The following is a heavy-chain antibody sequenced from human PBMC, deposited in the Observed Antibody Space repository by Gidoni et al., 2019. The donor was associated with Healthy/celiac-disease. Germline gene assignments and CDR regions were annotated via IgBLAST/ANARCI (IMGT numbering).Heavy chain of an antibody. CDR3: GHGTAIDY. CDR2: ISWDGGST. V-gene: IGHV3-43*01. J-gene: IGHJ4*02. Sequence: EVQLVESGGVVVQHGGSLRLSGAASGFTFDDYTMHRVRQATGKGLEWVSLISWDGGSTYYADSVKGRFTISRDNSKNSLYLQMNSLRTEDTALYYCGHGTAIDYWGQGTLVTVSS. D-gene: IGHD2-8*02. CDR1: GFTFDDYT.